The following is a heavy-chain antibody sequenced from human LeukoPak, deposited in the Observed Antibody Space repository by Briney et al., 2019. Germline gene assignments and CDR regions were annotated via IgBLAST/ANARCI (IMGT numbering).Heavy chain of an antibody. Sequence: PSQTLSLTCAVSGGSISSGGYSWSWIRQPPGKGLEWIGYIYYSGSTYYNPSLKSRLTISVDTSKNQFSLKLSSATAADTAVYLVRGVIPYYMDVWGKGTTVTVSS. V-gene: IGHV4-30-4*07. D-gene: IGHD3-10*01. CDR2: IYYSGST. J-gene: IGHJ6*03. CDR3: RGVIPYYMDV. CDR1: GGSISSGGYS.